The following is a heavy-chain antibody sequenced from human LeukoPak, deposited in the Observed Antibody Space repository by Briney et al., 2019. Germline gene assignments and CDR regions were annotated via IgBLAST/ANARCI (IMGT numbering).Heavy chain of an antibody. CDR2: IYSGGIT. CDR3: AGRHSSGSN. V-gene: IGHV3-66*02. Sequence: GGSLRLSCAASGFTVNTNYMTWVRQAPGKGLEWVAVIYSGGITYYTDSVKGRFTISRDNSKNTLYLQMNSLRPEDTAIYFCAGRHSSGSNWGQGTLVSVSS. CDR1: GFTVNTNY. J-gene: IGHJ4*02. D-gene: IGHD6-19*01.